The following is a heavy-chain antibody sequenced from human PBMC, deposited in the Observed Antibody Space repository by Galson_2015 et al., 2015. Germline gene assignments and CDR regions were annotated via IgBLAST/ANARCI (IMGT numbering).Heavy chain of an antibody. D-gene: IGHD3-22*01. V-gene: IGHV4-61*02. Sequence: RIYTRGSPHYNPSLKSRVTIPVDTSKNQFSLKLSSVTAADTAVYYCARVEAYYYDSSGYGWSDPWGQGTLVTVSS. J-gene: IGHJ5*02. CDR2: IYTRGSP. CDR3: ARVEAYYYDSSGYGWSDP.